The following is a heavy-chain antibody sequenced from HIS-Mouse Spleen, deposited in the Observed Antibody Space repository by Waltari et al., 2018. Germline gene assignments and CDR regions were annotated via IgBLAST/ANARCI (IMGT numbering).Heavy chain of an antibody. V-gene: IGHV4-34*01. D-gene: IGHD2-2*01. CDR3: ARGFSYAPDAFDI. Sequence: QVQLQQWGAGLLKPSETLSLTCAVYGGSFSGYYWSWSRQAPGKGPEWIGEIKHSGSTNYNPSLKSRVTISVDTSKNQFSLKLSSVTAADTAVYYCARGFSYAPDAFDIWGQGTMVTVSS. J-gene: IGHJ3*02. CDR2: IKHSGST. CDR1: GGSFSGYY.